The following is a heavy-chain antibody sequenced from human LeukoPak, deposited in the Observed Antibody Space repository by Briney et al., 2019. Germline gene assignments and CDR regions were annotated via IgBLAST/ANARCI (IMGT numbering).Heavy chain of an antibody. CDR1: GFTFDDYA. V-gene: IGHV3-66*01. CDR3: AREEGPIDY. J-gene: IGHJ4*02. Sequence: GGSLRLSCAASGFTFDDYAMTWVRQAPGEGLEWVSLIHSGGSTNYADSVKGRFTISRDNSKNTVYLQMNSLRAEDTAVYYCAREEGPIDYWGQGALVTVSS. CDR2: IHSGGST.